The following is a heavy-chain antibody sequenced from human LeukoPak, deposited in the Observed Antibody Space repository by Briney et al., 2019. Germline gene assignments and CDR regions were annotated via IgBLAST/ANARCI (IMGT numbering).Heavy chain of an antibody. CDR2: ISGSGGST. CDR3: AKAGTRATMVRGVTHFDY. V-gene: IGHV3-23*01. J-gene: IGHJ4*02. CDR1: GFTFSSYA. D-gene: IGHD3-10*01. Sequence: PGGSLRLSCAASGFTFSSYAMSWVRQAPGKGLEWVSAISGSGGSTYYADSVKGRFTISRDNSKNTLYLQMNSLRAEDTAVYYCAKAGTRATMVRGVTHFDYWGQGTLVTVSS.